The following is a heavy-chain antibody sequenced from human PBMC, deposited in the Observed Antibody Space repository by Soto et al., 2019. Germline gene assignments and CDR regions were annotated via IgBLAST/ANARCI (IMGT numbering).Heavy chain of an antibody. Sequence: EVQVLESGGGLVQPGGSLRLSCAASGFTFSMYAMSWVRQAPGKGLEWVSGMGGSNDDTYYADSVKGRFTISRDNSKNTLFLQMNSLRAEDTAVYFCAKDRVDHNSVWDPFDIWGPGTTVTVSS. D-gene: IGHD1-1*01. V-gene: IGHV3-23*01. CDR3: AKDRVDHNSVWDPFDI. CDR1: GFTFSMYA. CDR2: MGGSNDDT. J-gene: IGHJ3*02.